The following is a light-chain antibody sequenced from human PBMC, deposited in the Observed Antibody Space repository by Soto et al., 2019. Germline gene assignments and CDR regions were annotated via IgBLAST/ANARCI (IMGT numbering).Light chain of an antibody. J-gene: IGLJ3*02. CDR3: SSYTSTNTWV. Sequence: QSALTQPASVSGSPGQSITISCTGTSSDVGGYDYVSWYQQHPGKAPKLMIYEVSNRPSGVSNRFSGSKSGNTASLTISGLQAEDETDYYCSSYTSTNTWVFCGGTKLTVL. V-gene: IGLV2-14*01. CDR2: EVS. CDR1: SSDVGGYDY.